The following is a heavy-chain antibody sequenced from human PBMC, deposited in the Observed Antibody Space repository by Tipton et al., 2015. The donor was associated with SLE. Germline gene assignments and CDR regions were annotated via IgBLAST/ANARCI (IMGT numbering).Heavy chain of an antibody. CDR3: ARELDTFDI. V-gene: IGHV4-61*02. CDR1: DGSIRSTNYY. J-gene: IGHJ3*02. CDR2: FYSGFT. Sequence: TLSLTCTVSDGSIRSTNYYWGWIRQPAGKGLEWIGRFYSGFTTYNPSLNSRATMSVDTSKNHFSLKLISVTAADTAVYYCARELDTFDIWGQGTMVTVSS.